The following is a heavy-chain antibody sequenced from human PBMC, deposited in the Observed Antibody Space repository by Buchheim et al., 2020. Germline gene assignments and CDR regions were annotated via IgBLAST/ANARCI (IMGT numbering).Heavy chain of an antibody. J-gene: IGHJ4*02. CDR1: GDSMERGDFY. CDR2: MYNSGST. CDR3: ARGTPRYYFDF. D-gene: IGHD3-10*01. V-gene: IGHV4-31*03. Sequence: QVQLQESGPGLVKPSQTLSLTCTVSGDSMERGDFYWNWIRQHPGMGLEFIGYMYNSGSTYFNPSLRSRVPISADTSKNQFSLKLSSVTAADTAVYFCARGTPRYYFDFWGQGTL.